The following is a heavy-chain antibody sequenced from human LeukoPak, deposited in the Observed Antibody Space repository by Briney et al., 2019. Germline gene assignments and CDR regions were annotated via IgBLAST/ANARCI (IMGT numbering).Heavy chain of an antibody. D-gene: IGHD5-12*01. V-gene: IGHV4-34*01. CDR2: INHSGST. Sequence: SEALSLTCAVYGGSFSGYYWNWIRQPPGKGLEWIGEINHSGSTNYNPSLKSRVTISVDTSKNQFSLKLSSVTAADTAVYYCARRRGGATTTYYYYYYMDVWGKGTTVTISS. CDR3: ARRRGGATTTYYYYYYMDV. J-gene: IGHJ6*03. CDR1: GGSFSGYY.